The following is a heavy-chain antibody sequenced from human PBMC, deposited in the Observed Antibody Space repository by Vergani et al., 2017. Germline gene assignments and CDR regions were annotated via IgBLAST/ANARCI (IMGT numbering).Heavy chain of an antibody. CDR2: IYTSGST. D-gene: IGHD4-17*01. Sequence: QVQLQESGPGLVKPSQTLSLTCTVSGGSISSGSYYWSWIRQPAGKGLEWIGRIYTSGSTNYNPSLKSRVTISVDTSKNQFSLKLSSVTAADTPVYYCARATVDAFDIWGQGTMVTVSS. CDR3: ARATVDAFDI. CDR1: GGSISSGSYY. J-gene: IGHJ3*02. V-gene: IGHV4-61*02.